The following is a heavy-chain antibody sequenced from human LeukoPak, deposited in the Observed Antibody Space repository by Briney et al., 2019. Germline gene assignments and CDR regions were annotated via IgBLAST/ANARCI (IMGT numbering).Heavy chain of an antibody. D-gene: IGHD3-10*01. J-gene: IGHJ5*02. CDR2: IYTSGST. CDR1: GGSISSYY. CDR3: ARVLRSYYYGSGSLGDWFDP. Sequence: SETLSLTCTVSGGSISSYYWSWIRQPAGKGLEWIGRIYTSGSTNYNPSLKCRVTMSVDTSKNQFSLKLSSVTAADTAVYYCARVLRSYYYGSGSLGDWFDPWGQGTLVTVSS. V-gene: IGHV4-4*07.